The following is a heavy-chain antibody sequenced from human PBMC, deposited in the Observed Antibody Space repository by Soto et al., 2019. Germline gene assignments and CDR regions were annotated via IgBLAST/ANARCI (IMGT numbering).Heavy chain of an antibody. D-gene: IGHD6-13*01. CDR2: IIPLFGTT. Sequence: QMLLVQSGAEVKKPGSSVKVSCKASGGTFSSYVLSWVRQTPGRGLEWMGGIIPLFGTTNYAQKFRGRVTVTADESTSTVYMELRSLSFEDTAVYYCARSNGSSWYDWFDPWGQGTLVTVSS. CDR3: ARSNGSSWYDWFDP. CDR1: GGTFSSYV. V-gene: IGHV1-69*01. J-gene: IGHJ5*02.